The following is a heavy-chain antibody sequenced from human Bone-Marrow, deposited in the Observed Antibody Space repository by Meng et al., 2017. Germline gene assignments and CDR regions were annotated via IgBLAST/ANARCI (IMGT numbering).Heavy chain of an antibody. CDR1: GFTFSSYA. CDR3: AREAAAVGIDY. CDR2: ISYDGSDK. Sequence: GGSLRLSCAASGFTFSSYAMHWVHQAPGKGLEWVAVISYDGSDKYYADSVKGRFTISRDNSKNTLYLQMNSLRAEDTAVYYCAREAAAVGIDYWGQGTLVTVSS. D-gene: IGHD6-13*01. J-gene: IGHJ4*02. V-gene: IGHV3-30*01.